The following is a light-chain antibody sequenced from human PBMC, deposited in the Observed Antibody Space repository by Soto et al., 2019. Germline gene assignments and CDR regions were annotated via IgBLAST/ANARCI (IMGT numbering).Light chain of an antibody. CDR1: SSDFGSYNR. CDR2: EVS. CDR3: SAWDNSLNGYV. Sequence: QSALTQPPSVSGSPGQSVTISCTGTSSDFGSYNRVSWYQRPPGTGPKLVIYEVSNRPSGIPGRFSGSKSGTSASLAISGLQSEDEADYYCSAWDNSLNGYVFGPGTKVTVL. V-gene: IGLV2-18*01. J-gene: IGLJ1*01.